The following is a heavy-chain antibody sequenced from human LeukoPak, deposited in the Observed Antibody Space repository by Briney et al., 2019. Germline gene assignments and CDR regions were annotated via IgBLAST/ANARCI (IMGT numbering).Heavy chain of an antibody. Sequence: GGSLRLSCAASGFTFSSYEMNWVRQAPGKGLEWVSYISSSSSTIYYADSVKGRFTISRDNAKNSLYLQMNSLRAEDTAVYYCARKLESRRDGYKGWGQGTLVTVSS. CDR2: ISSSSSTI. V-gene: IGHV3-48*01. CDR3: ARKLESRRDGYKG. J-gene: IGHJ4*02. D-gene: IGHD5-24*01. CDR1: GFTFSSYE.